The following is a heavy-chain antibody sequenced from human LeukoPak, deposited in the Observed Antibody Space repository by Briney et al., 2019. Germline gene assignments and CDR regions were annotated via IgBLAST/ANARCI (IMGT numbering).Heavy chain of an antibody. V-gene: IGHV4-4*07. J-gene: IGHJ4*02. CDR2: IYTSGST. CDR3: ARDSIVGATTVFDY. D-gene: IGHD1-26*01. Sequence: SETLSLICTVSGGSISSYYWRWLRQPAGKGLEWFGRIYTSGSTNYNPSLKSRVTMSVDTSKNQFSLKLSSVTAADTAVYYCARDSIVGATTVFDYWGQGTLVTVSS. CDR1: GGSISSYY.